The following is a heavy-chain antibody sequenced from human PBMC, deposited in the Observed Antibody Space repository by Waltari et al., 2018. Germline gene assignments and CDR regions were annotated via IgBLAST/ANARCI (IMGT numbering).Heavy chain of an antibody. V-gene: IGHV1-8*01. J-gene: IGHJ5*02. CDR1: GYPFTHYA. Sequence: QVQLVQSGAEVRKPGASVKVSCKASGYPFTHYATNWVRQGTGQGLAWMGWMNPNSGNTGYAQSFQDRLIMTTDTSINTAYMELRGLTSDDTAVYYCARGAAPGKGAHWFDPWGQGTLVIVSS. CDR3: ARGAAPGKGAHWFDP. CDR2: MNPNSGNT. D-gene: IGHD6-13*01.